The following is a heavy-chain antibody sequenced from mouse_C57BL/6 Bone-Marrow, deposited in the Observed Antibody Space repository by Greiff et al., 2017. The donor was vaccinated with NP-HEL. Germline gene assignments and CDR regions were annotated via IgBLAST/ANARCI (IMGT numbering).Heavy chain of an antibody. V-gene: IGHV7-1*01. CDR3: AREDYYGSSPFAY. Sequence: EVKLVESGGGLVQSGRSLRLSCATSGFTFSDFYMEWVRQAPGKGLEWIAASRNKANDYTTEYSVSVTGRFIVSRATTHSILYIQMNALRAEDTAIYYCAREDYYGSSPFAYWGQGTLVTVSA. J-gene: IGHJ3*01. CDR1: GFTFSDFY. CDR2: SRNKANDYTT. D-gene: IGHD1-1*01.